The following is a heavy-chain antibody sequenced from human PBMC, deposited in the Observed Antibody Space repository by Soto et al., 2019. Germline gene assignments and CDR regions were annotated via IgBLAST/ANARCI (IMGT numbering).Heavy chain of an antibody. CDR3: AKEDSSSPHFDY. J-gene: IGHJ4*02. CDR1: GFTFSSYA. CDR2: IRGSGGST. V-gene: IGHV3-23*01. Sequence: EVRLLESGGGLVQPGGYLRLSCAASGFTFSSYAMSWVRQAPGKGLEWVSAIRGSGGSTYYADSVKGRFTSSGDKSKNPLYLQMNSLRAYDTAGYYCAKEDSSSPHFDYWGQGTLVTVSS. D-gene: IGHD6-6*01.